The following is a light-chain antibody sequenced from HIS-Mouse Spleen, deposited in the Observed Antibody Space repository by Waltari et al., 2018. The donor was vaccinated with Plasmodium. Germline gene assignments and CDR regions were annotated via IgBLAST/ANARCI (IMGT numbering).Light chain of an antibody. CDR1: ALPKQY. J-gene: IGLJ3*02. V-gene: IGLV3-25*03. Sequence: SYELTQPPSVSVSPGQTARITCSGDALPKQYAYWYQQKPGQAPVLVMYKDSERPSGNTERFAGSRSGTTVTLTISGVQAEDDADDYCQSADSSGTPNWVFGGGTKLTVL. CDR3: QSADSSGTPNWV. CDR2: KDS.